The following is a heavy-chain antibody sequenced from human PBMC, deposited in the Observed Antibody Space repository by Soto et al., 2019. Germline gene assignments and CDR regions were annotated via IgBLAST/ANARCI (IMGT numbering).Heavy chain of an antibody. CDR3: ARARSLAAGDRALGY. D-gene: IGHD2-21*02. Sequence: ASVKVSCKASGYTFTNYAIHWVRQAPGQNPEWMGWINVGNGNTKYAQKLQGRVTMTTDTSTNTANLELRSLRSDDTAVYYCARARSLAAGDRALGYWGQGTLVTVSS. J-gene: IGHJ4*02. CDR1: GYTFTNYA. CDR2: INVGNGNT. V-gene: IGHV1-3*01.